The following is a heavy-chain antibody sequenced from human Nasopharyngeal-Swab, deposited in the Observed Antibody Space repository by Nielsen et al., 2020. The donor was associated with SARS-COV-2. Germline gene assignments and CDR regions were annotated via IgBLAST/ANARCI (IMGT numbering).Heavy chain of an antibody. CDR3: AGSFSGY. D-gene: IGHD1-26*01. J-gene: IGHJ4*02. CDR2: ITRKSDGGTT. V-gene: IGHV3-15*01. Sequence: GGSLRLSCAVSGFSFSNAWMSWARQVPGKGLEWVAHITRKSDGGTTRYTAPVKDRFTISRDDSQDTVYLQMNNLQIEDTAVYYCAGSFSGYWGQGTLVTVSS. CDR1: GFSFSNAW.